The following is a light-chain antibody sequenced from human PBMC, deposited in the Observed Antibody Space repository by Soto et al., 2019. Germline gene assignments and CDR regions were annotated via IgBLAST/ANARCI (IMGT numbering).Light chain of an antibody. CDR3: QQSSSTPPFT. J-gene: IGKJ3*01. CDR1: QSISIY. Sequence: DIQMTQSPSSLSASVGDRVTITCRASQSISIYLNWYQQKPGKAPTLLIYAASSLQSGVPSRCSADGSGTDFTLTISSLQPEDFATYYCQQSSSTPPFTFGPGTKVDIK. V-gene: IGKV1-39*01. CDR2: AAS.